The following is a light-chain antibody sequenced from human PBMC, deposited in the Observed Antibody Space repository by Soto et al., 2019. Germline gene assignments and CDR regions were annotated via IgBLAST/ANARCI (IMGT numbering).Light chain of an antibody. J-gene: IGKJ1*01. CDR3: QQYNSYWK. CDR2: DAS. CDR1: QSISTW. V-gene: IGKV1-5*01. Sequence: DIQMTQSPSTPSASVGDRVTITCRASQSISTWLAWYQQKPGKAPKLLIYDASSLESGVPSRFSGSGSGTEFTLTISSLQPDDFATYYCQQYNSYWKFGQGTKVDI.